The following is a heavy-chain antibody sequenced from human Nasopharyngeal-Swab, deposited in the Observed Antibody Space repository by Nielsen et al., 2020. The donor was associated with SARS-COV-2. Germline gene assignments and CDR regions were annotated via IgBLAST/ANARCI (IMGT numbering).Heavy chain of an antibody. Sequence: VRQMPGKGLEWVSAISGSGGSTYYADSVKGRFTTSRDNSKNTLYLQMNSLRAEDTAVYYCATDTQWLALFDYWGQGTLVTVSS. J-gene: IGHJ4*02. V-gene: IGHV3-23*01. D-gene: IGHD6-19*01. CDR3: ATDTQWLALFDY. CDR2: ISGSGGST.